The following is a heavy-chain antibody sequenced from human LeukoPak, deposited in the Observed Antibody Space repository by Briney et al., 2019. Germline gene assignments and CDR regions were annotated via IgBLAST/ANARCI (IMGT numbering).Heavy chain of an antibody. CDR2: IKQDGSEK. CDR3: ARESGGGYSSSPGCDY. D-gene: IGHD6-6*01. CDR1: GFTFSSYW. Sequence: GGSLRLSCAASGFTFSSYWVSWVRRAPGQGLGGVANIKQDGSEKYYVDSVKGRFTISRDNAKNSLYLQMNSLRAEDTAVYYCARESGGGYSSSPGCDYWGQGTLVTVSS. V-gene: IGHV3-7*01. J-gene: IGHJ4*02.